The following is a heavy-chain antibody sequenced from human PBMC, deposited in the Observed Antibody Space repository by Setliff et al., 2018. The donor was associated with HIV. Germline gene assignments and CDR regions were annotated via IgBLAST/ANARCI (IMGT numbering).Heavy chain of an antibody. D-gene: IGHD6-19*01. Sequence: GESLKISCKGSGYSFTNFWIGWVRQRPGKGLEWMGIFYPGDFDTRYSPSFEGQDTMSAEKSISTAYLQWDSLKASDTAIYYCARHFSVAGDAFDIWGQGTMVTVSS. CDR1: GYSFTNFW. CDR2: FYPGDFDT. V-gene: IGHV5-51*01. J-gene: IGHJ3*02. CDR3: ARHFSVAGDAFDI.